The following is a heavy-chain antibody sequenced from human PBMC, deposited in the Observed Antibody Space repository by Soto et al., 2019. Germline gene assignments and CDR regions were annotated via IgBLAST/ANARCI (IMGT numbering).Heavy chain of an antibody. D-gene: IGHD1-26*01. CDR1: VIGDG. J-gene: IGHJ6*04. Sequence: QAQLVQSGAEVKKPGASVKVSCKAFVIGDGISWVRQAPGQGLEWMGWINVYNDNTEYAPKFQGRVTMTTDTSTNTVYMELRSLRSDDTAVYYCARSGPQDMDVWGKGTTVTVSS. CDR2: INVYNDNT. V-gene: IGHV1-18*01. CDR3: ARSGPQDMDV.